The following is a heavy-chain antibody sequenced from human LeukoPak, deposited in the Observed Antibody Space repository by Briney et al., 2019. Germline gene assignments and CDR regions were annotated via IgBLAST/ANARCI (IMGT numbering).Heavy chain of an antibody. Sequence: SEALSLTCTVSGGSISSYYWSWIRQPAGKGLEWIGRIYTSGSANYNPSVKSRVTMSVDTSKNDFSLKLRSVTAADTAVYYCARGGYCGGDCYTYYFDYWGQGTLVTVSS. J-gene: IGHJ4*02. D-gene: IGHD2-21*02. CDR2: IYTSGSA. CDR1: GGSISSYY. CDR3: ARGGYCGGDCYTYYFDY. V-gene: IGHV4-4*07.